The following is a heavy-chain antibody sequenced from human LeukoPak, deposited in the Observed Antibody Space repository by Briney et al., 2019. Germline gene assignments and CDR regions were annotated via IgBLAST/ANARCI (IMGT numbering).Heavy chain of an antibody. J-gene: IGHJ4*02. V-gene: IGHV3-23*01. D-gene: IGHD2-2*01. Sequence: PGGSLRLSCAASQFIFSTYAMSWVRQAPGKGLEWVSGITSSGGSTYYADSVRGRFTISRDNSKNTLYLQMNSLRAEDTAVYYCAKDEGYCSSTSCYSLWFDYWGQGTLVTVSS. CDR1: QFIFSTYA. CDR3: AKDEGYCSSTSCYSLWFDY. CDR2: ITSSGGST.